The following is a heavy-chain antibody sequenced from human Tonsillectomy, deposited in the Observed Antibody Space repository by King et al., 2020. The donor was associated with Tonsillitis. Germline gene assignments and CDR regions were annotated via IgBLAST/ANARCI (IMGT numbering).Heavy chain of an antibody. CDR3: AKDFYGGIFEY. D-gene: IGHD4-23*01. Sequence: VQLVESGGGLVQPGGSLRLSCAASGFTFTIYAMSGVRQAPGEGLEWVSAISGSGGGTYYADAVGGRFTISRDNSKNTLYLQMKSLGAEDTALYYCAKDFYGGIFEYWGQGTLVTVSS. CDR2: ISGSGGGT. CDR1: GFTFTIYA. V-gene: IGHV3-23*04. J-gene: IGHJ4*02.